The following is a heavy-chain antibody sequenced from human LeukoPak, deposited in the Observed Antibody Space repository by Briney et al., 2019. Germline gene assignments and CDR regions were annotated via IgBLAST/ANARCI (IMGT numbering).Heavy chain of an antibody. CDR3: ARGDCSGGSCYSLPFDI. CDR2: IIPILGIA. CDR1: GGTFSSYA. J-gene: IGHJ3*02. D-gene: IGHD2-15*01. Sequence: SVKVSCKASGGTFSSYAISWVRQAPGQGLEWMGRIIPILGIANYAQKFQGRVTITADKSTSTAYMELSSLRSEDTAVYYCARGDCSGGSCYSLPFDIWGQGTMVTVSS. V-gene: IGHV1-69*04.